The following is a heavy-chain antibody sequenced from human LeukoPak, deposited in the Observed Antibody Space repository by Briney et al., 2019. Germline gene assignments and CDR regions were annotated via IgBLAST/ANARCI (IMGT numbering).Heavy chain of an antibody. D-gene: IGHD5-12*01. CDR3: ARQPVGGYDSLFGY. V-gene: IGHV4-39*01. CDR1: GGSISSSSYY. J-gene: IGHJ4*02. Sequence: SETLSLTCTVSGGSISSSSYYWGWIRQPPGKGLEWIGSIYYSGSTYYNPSLKSRITISVDTSKNQFSLKLSSVTAADTAVYHCARQPVGGYDSLFGYWGQGTLVTVSS. CDR2: IYYSGST.